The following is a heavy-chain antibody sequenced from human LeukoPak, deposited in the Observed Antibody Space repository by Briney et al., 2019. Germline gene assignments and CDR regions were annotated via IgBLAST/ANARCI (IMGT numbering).Heavy chain of an antibody. CDR2: IYYSGST. V-gene: IGHV4-59*01. CDR1: GGTISSYY. Sequence: SETLTLTCTVSGGTISSYYWNWIRQPPGKGLGWIGYIYYSGSTNYNPSLKSRVTISVDTSKNQFSLKLSSVTAADTAVYYCASTGTHRSGWYDYWGQGTLVTVSS. J-gene: IGHJ4*02. CDR3: ASTGTHRSGWYDY. D-gene: IGHD6-19*01.